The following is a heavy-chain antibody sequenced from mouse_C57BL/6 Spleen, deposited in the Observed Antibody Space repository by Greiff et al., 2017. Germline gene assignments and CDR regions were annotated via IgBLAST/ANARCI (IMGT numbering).Heavy chain of an antibody. Sequence: EVQGVESGGGLVKPGGSLTLSCAASGFTFSDYGMHWVRQAPEKGLEWVAYISSGSSTIYYADTVKGRYTISRDNAKNTLFLQMTSLRSEDTAMYYCARKNYYGSSPFDYWGQGTTLTVSS. J-gene: IGHJ2*01. CDR1: GFTFSDYG. V-gene: IGHV5-17*01. CDR2: ISSGSSTI. CDR3: ARKNYYGSSPFDY. D-gene: IGHD1-1*01.